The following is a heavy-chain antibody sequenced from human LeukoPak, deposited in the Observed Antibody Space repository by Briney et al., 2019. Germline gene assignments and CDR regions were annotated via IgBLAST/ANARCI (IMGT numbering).Heavy chain of an antibody. Sequence: PGGSLRLSCAASQFTFSGYWMTWVRQAPGQGLEWVANIKPDGSEKTYVDSAKGRFTISRDNAKNSLCLQMNSQRAEDTAVYYCARVAVTATGALDVWGQGTMVTVSS. CDR2: IKPDGSEK. CDR3: ARVAVTATGALDV. D-gene: IGHD6-19*01. V-gene: IGHV3-7*04. CDR1: QFTFSGYW. J-gene: IGHJ3*01.